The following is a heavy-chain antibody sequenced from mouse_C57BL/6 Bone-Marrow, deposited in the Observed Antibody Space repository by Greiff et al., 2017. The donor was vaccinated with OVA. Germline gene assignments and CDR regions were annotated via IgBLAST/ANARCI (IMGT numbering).Heavy chain of an antibody. CDR2: IRSKSNNYAT. CDR1: GFSFNTYA. CDR3: VRLYYYAMDY. V-gene: IGHV10-1*01. J-gene: IGHJ4*01. Sequence: EVKLVESGGGLVQPKGSLKLSCAASGFSFNTYAMNWVRQAPGKGLEWVARIRSKSNNYATYYADSVKDRFTISRDDSESMLYLQMNHLKTEDTAMYYCVRLYYYAMDYWGQGTSVTVSS.